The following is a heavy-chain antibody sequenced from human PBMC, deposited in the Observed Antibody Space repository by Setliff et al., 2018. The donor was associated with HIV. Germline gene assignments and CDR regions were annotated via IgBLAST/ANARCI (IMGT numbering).Heavy chain of an antibody. J-gene: IGHJ4*02. V-gene: IGHV4-61*02. D-gene: IGHD3-10*01. CDR1: GGSISSGGYY. CDR3: ARVGYHGSGRYSFDY. CDR2: IHTSGST. Sequence: SETLSLTCTVSGGSISSGGYYWSWIRQPAGKGLEWIGRIHTSGSTKYNPSLKSRVTISADTSKNQFSLNLSSVTAAETAVYYCARVGYHGSGRYSFDYWGQGTLVTVSS.